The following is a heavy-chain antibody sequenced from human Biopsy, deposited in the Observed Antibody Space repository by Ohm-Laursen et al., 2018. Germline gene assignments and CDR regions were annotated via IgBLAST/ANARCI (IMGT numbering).Heavy chain of an antibody. J-gene: IGHJ6*02. CDR1: GGSLSSYS. D-gene: IGHD3-22*01. CDR3: VRGVDYYDPYHYYALDV. CDR2: IYTSGIT. V-gene: IGHV4-4*07. Sequence: SDTLSLTCTVSGGSLSSYSWSWIRQPAGKGLEWIGQIYTSGITNYNPSLKSRVTMSVDTSKNQFSLKVRSVTAADTAVYYCVRGVDYYDPYHYYALDVWGQGTTVTVSS.